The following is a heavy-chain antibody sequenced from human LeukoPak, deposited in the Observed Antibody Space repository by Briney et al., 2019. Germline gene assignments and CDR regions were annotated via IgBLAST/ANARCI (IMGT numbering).Heavy chain of an antibody. CDR3: ARTSRVPYTFWFDP. D-gene: IGHD2-2*02. V-gene: IGHV4-59*08. Sequence: PSETLSLTCSVSGDSLNIYYWNWIRQSPGKGLEWIGYFSYTGTTNYNPSLKSRVNMSVDRSKNLVSLTLRSVTAADTAVYYCARTSRVPYTFWFDPWGQGTLVTVSS. J-gene: IGHJ5*02. CDR1: GDSLNIYY. CDR2: FSYTGTT.